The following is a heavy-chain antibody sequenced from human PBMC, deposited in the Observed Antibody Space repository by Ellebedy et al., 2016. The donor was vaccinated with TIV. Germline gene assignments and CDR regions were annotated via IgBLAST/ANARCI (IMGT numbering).Heavy chain of an antibody. CDR1: GGSISSSSYY. V-gene: IGHV4-61*01. Sequence: SETLSLTCTVSGGSISSSSYYWSWIRQPPGKGLEWIGYIYYSGSTNYNPSLKSRVTISVDTSKNQFSLKLSSVTAADTAVYYCARIYGGKPGWFDPWGQGTLVTVSS. D-gene: IGHD4-23*01. J-gene: IGHJ5*02. CDR3: ARIYGGKPGWFDP. CDR2: IYYSGST.